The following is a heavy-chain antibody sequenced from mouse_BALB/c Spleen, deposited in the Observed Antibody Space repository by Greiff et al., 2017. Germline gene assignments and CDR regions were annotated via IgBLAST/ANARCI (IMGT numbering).Heavy chain of an antibody. J-gene: IGHJ2*01. CDR3: ASPYGNYVGYFDY. Sequence: QVHVKQSGPELVKPGASVRISCKASGYTFTSYYIHWVKQRPGQGLEWIGWIYPGNVNTKYNEKFKGKATLTADKSSSTAYMQLSSLTSEDSAVYFCASPYGNYVGYFDYWGQGTTLTVSS. CDR1: GYTFTSYY. V-gene: IGHV1S56*01. CDR2: IYPGNVNT. D-gene: IGHD2-1*01.